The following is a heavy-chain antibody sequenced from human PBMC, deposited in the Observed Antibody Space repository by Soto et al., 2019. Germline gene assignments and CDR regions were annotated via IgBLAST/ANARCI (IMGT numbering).Heavy chain of an antibody. CDR1: GFSFSRYW. D-gene: IGHD2-21*02. V-gene: IGHV3-74*01. CDR3: ARGGDYHRYDV. CDR2: IDNDGSSE. Sequence: EVQMVESGGGLVQPGGSLRLSCATSGFSFSRYWIHWVRQAPGKGLEWVSRIDNDGSSEIYADSVKGRFTTSRDNAKDTLYWQMNSLRAEDTAVYYCARGGDYHRYDVWGQGTMVTVSS. J-gene: IGHJ3*01.